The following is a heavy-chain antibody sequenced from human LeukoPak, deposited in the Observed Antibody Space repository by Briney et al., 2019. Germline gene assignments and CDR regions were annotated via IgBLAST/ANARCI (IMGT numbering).Heavy chain of an antibody. CDR3: ARVYYGDYSHYYYYYYMDV. CDR2: IIPIFGTA. V-gene: IGHV1-69*06. CDR1: GGTFSSYA. Sequence: SVKVSCKASGGTFSSYAISWVRQAPGQGLEWMGGIIPIFGTANYAQKFQGRVTITADKSTSTAYMELSSLRSEDTAVYYCARVYYGDYSHYYYYYYMDVWGKGTTVTVSS. J-gene: IGHJ6*03. D-gene: IGHD4-17*01.